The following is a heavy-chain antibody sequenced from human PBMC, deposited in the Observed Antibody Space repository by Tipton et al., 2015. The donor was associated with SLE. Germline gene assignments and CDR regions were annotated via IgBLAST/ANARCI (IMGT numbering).Heavy chain of an antibody. Sequence: TLSLTCTVSGGSISSSSYYWGWIRQPPGKGLEWIGSIYYSGSTNYNPSLKSRVTISVDTSKNQFSLKLSSVTAADTAVYYCARASYGSGSYYNVDWYFDLWGRGTLVTVSS. CDR2: IYYSGST. CDR3: ARASYGSGSYYNVDWYFDL. CDR1: GGSISSSSYY. J-gene: IGHJ2*01. V-gene: IGHV4-39*07. D-gene: IGHD3-10*01.